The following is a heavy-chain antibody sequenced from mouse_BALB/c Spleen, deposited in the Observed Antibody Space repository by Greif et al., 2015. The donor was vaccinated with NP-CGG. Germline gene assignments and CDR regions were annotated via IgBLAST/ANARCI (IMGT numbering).Heavy chain of an antibody. J-gene: IGHJ4*01. V-gene: IGHV5-9-3*01. CDR3: ARQESYGNGYAMDC. CDR1: GFTFSSYA. D-gene: IGHD2-1*01. CDR2: ISSGGSYT. Sequence: EVMLVESGGGLVKPGGSLKLSCAASGFTFSSYAMSWVRQTPEKRLEWVATISSGGSYTYYPDSVKGRFTISRDNAKNTLYLQMSSLRSEDTAMYYCARQESYGNGYAMDCWGQGTSVTVSS.